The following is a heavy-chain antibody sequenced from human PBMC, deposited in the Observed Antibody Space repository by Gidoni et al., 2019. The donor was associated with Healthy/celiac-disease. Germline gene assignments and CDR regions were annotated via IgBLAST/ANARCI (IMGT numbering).Heavy chain of an antibody. V-gene: IGHV3-21*01. D-gene: IGHD3-22*01. Sequence: EVQLVESGGGLVKPGGSLRLSCAASGFTFSSYSMNWVRQAPGKGLEWVSSISSSSSYIYYADSVKGRFTISRDNAKNSLYLQMNSLRAEDTAVYYCAREPYYYDSSGYYENDYWGQGTLVTVSS. J-gene: IGHJ4*02. CDR2: ISSSSSYI. CDR1: GFTFSSYS. CDR3: AREPYYYDSSGYYENDY.